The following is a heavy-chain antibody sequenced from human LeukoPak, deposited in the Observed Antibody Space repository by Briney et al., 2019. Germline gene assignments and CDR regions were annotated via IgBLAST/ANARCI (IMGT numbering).Heavy chain of an antibody. D-gene: IGHD6-19*01. CDR3: ARGIAVAVRFDY. CDR1: WHTFTSYG. J-gene: IGHJ4*02. Sequence: ASVKVSCRASWHTFTSYGISSVRQAPGQGLEWMGWISPYNGNTNYAQKLQGRVTMTTDTSTSTAYMDLRSLRSDDTAVYYCARGIAVAVRFDYWGQGTLVTVSS. CDR2: ISPYNGNT. V-gene: IGHV1-18*01.